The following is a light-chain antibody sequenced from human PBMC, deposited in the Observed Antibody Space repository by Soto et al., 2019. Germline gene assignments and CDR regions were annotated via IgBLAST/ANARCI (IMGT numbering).Light chain of an antibody. Sequence: QSALTQPPSASGSPGQSVAISCTGTSSDVRGYNYVSWYQQHPGKAPKLMIYEVNKRPSGVPDRFSGSKSGNTASLTVSGLQAEDEADYYCSSYAGSSNVFGTGTKVTVL. CDR2: EVN. CDR3: SSYAGSSNV. V-gene: IGLV2-8*01. CDR1: SSDVRGYNY. J-gene: IGLJ1*01.